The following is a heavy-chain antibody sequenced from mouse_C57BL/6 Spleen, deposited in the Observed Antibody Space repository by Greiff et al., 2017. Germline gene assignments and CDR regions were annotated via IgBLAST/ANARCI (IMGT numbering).Heavy chain of an antibody. Sequence: EVQLVESGGGLVQPKGSLKLSCAASGFSFNTYAMNWVRQAPGKGLEWVARIRSKSNNYATYYADSVKDRFTISRDDSESMLYLQMNNLKTEDTAMYYCVRSNHLYYYAMDYWGQGTSVTVSS. CDR3: VRSNHLYYYAMDY. CDR1: GFSFNTYA. D-gene: IGHD2-5*01. CDR2: IRSKSNNYAT. V-gene: IGHV10-1*01. J-gene: IGHJ4*01.